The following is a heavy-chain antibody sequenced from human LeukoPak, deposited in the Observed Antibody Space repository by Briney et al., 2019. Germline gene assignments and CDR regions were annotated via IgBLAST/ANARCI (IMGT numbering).Heavy chain of an antibody. V-gene: IGHV1-18*01. Sequence: GASVTVSCKASGYTFTIYDISWVRPAPGQGLEWMGWISAYNGNTNYAQKLQGRVTMTTDTSTSTAYMELRSLRSDDTAVYYCARRNDILTGYYLDAFDIWGQGTMVTVSS. CDR3: ARRNDILTGYYLDAFDI. J-gene: IGHJ3*02. D-gene: IGHD3-9*01. CDR2: ISAYNGNT. CDR1: GYTFTIYD.